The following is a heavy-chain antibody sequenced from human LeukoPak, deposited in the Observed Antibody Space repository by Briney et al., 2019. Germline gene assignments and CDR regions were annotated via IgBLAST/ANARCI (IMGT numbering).Heavy chain of an antibody. CDR3: SRALEMLVSRKGVFEI. V-gene: IGHV1-2*02. CDR2: INPNSGGT. Sequence: ASVKVSCKASGYTFTGYYMHWMRQAPGQGLEWMGLINPNSGGTNYAQKFQGRVTMTRDTSISTAYMDLVRLRSDETAVYYCSRALEMLVSRKGVFEIWGEWTMVTVSS. D-gene: IGHD1-1*01. CDR1: GYTFTGYY. J-gene: IGHJ3*02.